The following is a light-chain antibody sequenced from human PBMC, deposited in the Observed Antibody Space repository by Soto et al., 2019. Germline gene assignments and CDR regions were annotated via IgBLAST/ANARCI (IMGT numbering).Light chain of an antibody. Sequence: EIVMTQSPATLSVSPGERATLSCRASQSVSNNLVWYQQKPGQAPRPLIYGASARAPGIPARLSGSGSGTDFTLTISGLQSEDLAVYYCQQYKTWPLTFGGGTKVEIK. V-gene: IGKV3-15*01. J-gene: IGKJ4*01. CDR2: GAS. CDR3: QQYKTWPLT. CDR1: QSVSNN.